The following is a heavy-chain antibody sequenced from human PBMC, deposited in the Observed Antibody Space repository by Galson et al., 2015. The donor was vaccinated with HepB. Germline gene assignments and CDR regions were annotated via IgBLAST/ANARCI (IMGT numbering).Heavy chain of an antibody. J-gene: IGHJ4*02. CDR3: ATGDFWSLFDF. D-gene: IGHD3-3*01. CDR2: IISKIDGGTT. V-gene: IGHV3-15*01. Sequence: SLRLSCAASGFTFSHAWMSWVRQAPGKGLEWVGRIISKIDGGTTDYAAPVKGRSTISRDDSKNTLYLQMNSLKTEDTAVYFCATGDFWSLFDFWGQGTLVSVSS. CDR1: GFTFSHAW.